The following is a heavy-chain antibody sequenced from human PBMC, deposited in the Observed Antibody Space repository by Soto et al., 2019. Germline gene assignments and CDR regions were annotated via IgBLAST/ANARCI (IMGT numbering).Heavy chain of an antibody. J-gene: IGHJ5*02. V-gene: IGHV1-18*01. D-gene: IGHD2-2*01. Sequence: SVKVCWMDSCYTFTCNGIRWVRQATGQGLEWMGWISAYNGNTNYAQKLQGRVTMTTDTSTSTAYMELRSLRSDDTAVYYCARDQFVVVPAATGWFDPWGQGTLVTVSS. CDR3: ARDQFVVVPAATGWFDP. CDR2: ISAYNGNT. CDR1: CYTFTCNG.